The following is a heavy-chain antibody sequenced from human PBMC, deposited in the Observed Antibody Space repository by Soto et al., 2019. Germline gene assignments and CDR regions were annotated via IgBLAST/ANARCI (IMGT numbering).Heavy chain of an antibody. CDR1: GYRFTDYH. V-gene: IGHV1-69*13. CDR3: ARGGGYSSSSRGYYYYGMDV. CDR2: IIPIFGTA. Sequence: GASVKVSCKASGYRFTDYHIHWVRQAPGQGLEWMGGIIPIFGTANYAQKFQGRVTITADESTSTAYIDLSSLISEDTAVYYCARGGGYSSSSRGYYYYGMDVWGQGTTVTVSS. J-gene: IGHJ6*02. D-gene: IGHD6-6*01.